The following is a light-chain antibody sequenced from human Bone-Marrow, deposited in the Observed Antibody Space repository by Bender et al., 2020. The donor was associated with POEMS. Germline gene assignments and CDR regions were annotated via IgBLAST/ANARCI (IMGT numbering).Light chain of an antibody. V-gene: IGLV2-14*03. Sequence: QSALTQPASVSGSPGQSITISCTGTSNDVGGSDYVSWYQEHPGKAPKLMIYDVSQRPSGVSNRFSGSKSANTASLTISGLQAEDEAHYYCSSYTTTSTLVFGGGTKLTVL. CDR1: SNDVGGSDY. CDR2: DVS. CDR3: SSYTTTSTLV. J-gene: IGLJ2*01.